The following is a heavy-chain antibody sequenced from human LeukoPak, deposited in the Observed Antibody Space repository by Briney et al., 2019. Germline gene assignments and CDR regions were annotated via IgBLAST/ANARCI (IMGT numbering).Heavy chain of an antibody. J-gene: IGHJ4*02. CDR2: IKSDGSST. D-gene: IGHD3-10*01. CDR1: GFTFSSYW. V-gene: IGHV3-74*01. CDR3: AREGIRGVEIDY. Sequence: GGSLRLSCAASGFTFSSYWMYWVRQAPGKGLVWVSRIKSDGSSTRYADSVKGRFTISRDNAKNTLYLQMNSLRAEGTAVYYCAREGIRGVEIDYWGQGTLVTVSS.